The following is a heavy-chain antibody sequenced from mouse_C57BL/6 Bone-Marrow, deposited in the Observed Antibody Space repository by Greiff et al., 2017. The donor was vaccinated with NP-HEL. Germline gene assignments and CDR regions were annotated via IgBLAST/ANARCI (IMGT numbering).Heavy chain of an antibody. J-gene: IGHJ3*01. Sequence: EVQLHQSGAELVRPGASVKLSCTASGFNIKDDYMHWVKQRPEQGLEWIGWIDPENGDTEYASKFQGKATITADTSSNTAYLQLSSLTSEDTAVYYCTTDSSGAWFAYWGQGTLVTVSA. V-gene: IGHV14-4*01. CDR1: GFNIKDDY. CDR2: IDPENGDT. D-gene: IGHD3-2*02. CDR3: TTDSSGAWFAY.